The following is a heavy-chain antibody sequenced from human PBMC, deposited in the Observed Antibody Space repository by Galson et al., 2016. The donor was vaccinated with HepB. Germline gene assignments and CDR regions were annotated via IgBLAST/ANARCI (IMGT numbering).Heavy chain of an antibody. Sequence: SLRLSCAASRLNFERFGMHWVRQAPGKGLEWVAVIWYDGSKKYYADSVKGRVTISRDNSKNTLYLEMKSLRAEDTAVYFCAGASDYYGLDVWGQGTTVTVSS. D-gene: IGHD3-16*01. CDR1: RLNFERFG. CDR2: IWYDGSKK. V-gene: IGHV3-33*01. CDR3: AGASDYYGLDV. J-gene: IGHJ6*02.